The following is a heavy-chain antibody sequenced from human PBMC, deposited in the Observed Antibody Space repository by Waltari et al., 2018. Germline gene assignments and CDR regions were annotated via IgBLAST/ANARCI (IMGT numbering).Heavy chain of an antibody. CDR1: GFTFSDFY. V-gene: IGHV3-72*01. D-gene: IGHD3-22*01. CDR3: ARSTVVIMD. J-gene: IGHJ4*02. CDR2: TRNKANSYTT. Sequence: EVQLVESGGGLVQPGGSLRLSCAASGFTFSDFYMDWVRQAPGKGLEWVGRTRNKANSYTTEYAASVKGRFTISRDDSKNSLYLQMNSLKTEDTAVYYCARSTVVIMDWGQGTLVTVSS.